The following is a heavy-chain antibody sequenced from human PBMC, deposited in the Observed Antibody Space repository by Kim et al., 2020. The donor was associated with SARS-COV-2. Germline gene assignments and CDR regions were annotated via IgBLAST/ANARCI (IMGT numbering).Heavy chain of an antibody. CDR3: AKPHYYGSGSLRTLFYYGMDV. CDR1: GFTFSSSA. V-gene: IGHV3-23*01. J-gene: IGHJ6*02. D-gene: IGHD3-10*01. Sequence: GGSLRLSCAASGFTFSSSAMSWVRQAPVKGLEWVSVISGSGGSTYYADSVKGRFTISSDISKNTVYLQMHTLRAEDTAVYYCAKPHYYGSGSLRTLFYYGMDVWGQGTTVTVS. CDR2: ISGSGGST.